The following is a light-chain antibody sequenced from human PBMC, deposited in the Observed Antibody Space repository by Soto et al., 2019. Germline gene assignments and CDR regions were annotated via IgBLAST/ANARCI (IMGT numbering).Light chain of an antibody. CDR2: DVS. J-gene: IGLJ1*01. CDR3: SSYTSSSTLDV. CDR1: SSDVGVYNY. Sequence: QSVLTQPASVSGSPGQSITISCTGTSSDVGVYNYVSWYQQHPGKAPKLMIYDVSNRPSGVSNRFSGSKSGNTASLTISGLQAEDEADYYCSSYTSSSTLDVFGT. V-gene: IGLV2-14*01.